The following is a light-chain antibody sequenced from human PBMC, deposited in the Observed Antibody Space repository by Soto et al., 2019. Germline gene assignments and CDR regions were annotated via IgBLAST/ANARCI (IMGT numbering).Light chain of an antibody. CDR2: NSN. J-gene: IGLJ3*02. Sequence: QLVLTQPPSASGTPGQRVTISCSGSNSNIGSNTVNWYQQLPGAAPKLLIYNSNQRPSGVPDRFSGSKSGTSASLAISGLQSEDEADYSCSAWDDSLKAVVFGGGTKLTVL. CDR3: SAWDDSLKAVV. CDR1: NSNIGSNT. V-gene: IGLV1-44*01.